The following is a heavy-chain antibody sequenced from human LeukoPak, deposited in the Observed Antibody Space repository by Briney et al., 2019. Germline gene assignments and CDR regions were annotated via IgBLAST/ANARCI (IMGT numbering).Heavy chain of an antibody. J-gene: IGHJ4*02. CDR2: INHSGST. CDR1: GGSISSSSYY. V-gene: IGHV4-39*07. CDR3: ARDGYNFESQGVFDY. D-gene: IGHD5-24*01. Sequence: SETLSLTCTVSGGSISSSSYYWGWIRQPPGKGLEWIGEINHSGSTNYNPSLKSRVTISVDTSKNQFSLKLSSVTAADTAVYYCARDGYNFESQGVFDYWGQGTLVTVSS.